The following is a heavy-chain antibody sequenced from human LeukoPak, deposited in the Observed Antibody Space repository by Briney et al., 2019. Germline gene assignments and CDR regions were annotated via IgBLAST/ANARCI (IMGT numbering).Heavy chain of an antibody. Sequence: ASVKVSCKASGYNFTNYGISWVRQAPGQGLEWMGWISAYNGYTHFAQKFQGRVTMTTDTSTSTAYMELRSLRSEDTAVYYCARGTKVATTLGGLYYFDYWGQGTLVTVSS. J-gene: IGHJ4*02. V-gene: IGHV1-18*01. CDR2: ISAYNGYT. D-gene: IGHD5-12*01. CDR3: ARGTKVATTLGGLYYFDY. CDR1: GYNFTNYG.